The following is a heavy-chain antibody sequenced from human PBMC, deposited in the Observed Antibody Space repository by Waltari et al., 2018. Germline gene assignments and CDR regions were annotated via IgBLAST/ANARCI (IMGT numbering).Heavy chain of an antibody. CDR1: GGSISSYY. CDR2: IYYSGST. CDR3: ARAGTGTTHQFDY. J-gene: IGHJ4*02. V-gene: IGHV4-59*12. D-gene: IGHD1-7*01. Sequence: QVQLQESGPGLVKPSETLSLTCTVSGGSISSYYWSWIRQPPGKGLEWIGYIYYSGSTNYNPSLKSRVTISVDTSKNQFSLKLSSVTAADTAVYYCARAGTGTTHQFDYWGQGTLVTVSS.